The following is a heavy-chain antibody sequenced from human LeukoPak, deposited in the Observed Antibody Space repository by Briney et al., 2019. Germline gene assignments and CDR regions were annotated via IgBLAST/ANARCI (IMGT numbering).Heavy chain of an antibody. V-gene: IGHV1-2*02. J-gene: IGHJ4*02. Sequence: ASVKVSCKASGYTFTGYYLHWVRQAPGQGLEWVGGINSNNGDTHYAQNFQGRVTMTRDTSISTAYMELSRLGSDDTAVYYCARDGDGYNLDWGPGTLVTVSS. D-gene: IGHD5-24*01. CDR1: GYTFTGYY. CDR2: INSNNGDT. CDR3: ARDGDGYNLD.